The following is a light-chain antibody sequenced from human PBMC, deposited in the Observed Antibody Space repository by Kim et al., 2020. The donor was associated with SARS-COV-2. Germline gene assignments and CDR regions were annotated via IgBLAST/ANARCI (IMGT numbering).Light chain of an antibody. CDR2: YPS. Sequence: FCPAERPTLPCRPRRRISISLASSQQNPSQPPRLLISYPSDRATGIPFTFIGRGLGTDFTLPISSLEPEDCAVYYFQQRGNWPWTFRQGTTVDLK. CDR3: QQRGNWPWT. CDR1: RRISIS. V-gene: IGKV3-11*01. J-gene: IGKJ1*01.